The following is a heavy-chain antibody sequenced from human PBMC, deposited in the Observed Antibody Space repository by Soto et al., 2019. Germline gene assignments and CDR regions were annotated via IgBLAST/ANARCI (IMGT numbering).Heavy chain of an antibody. D-gene: IGHD4-17*01. CDR2: ISYDGSNK. J-gene: IGHJ4*02. CDR3: AKFSATVTTYSSDY. CDR1: GFTFSSYG. Sequence: GGSLRLSCAASGFTFSSYGMHWVRQAPGKGLEWVAVISYDGSNKYYADSVKGRFTISRDNSKNTLYLQMNSLRAEDTAVYYCAKFSATVTTYSSDYWGQGTLVTVSS. V-gene: IGHV3-30*18.